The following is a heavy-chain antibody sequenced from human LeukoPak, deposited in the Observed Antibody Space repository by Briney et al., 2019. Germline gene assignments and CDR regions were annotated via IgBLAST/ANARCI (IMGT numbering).Heavy chain of an antibody. J-gene: IGHJ4*02. CDR2: IYYSGST. CDR3: ARGTYYYDSSGYFDY. CDR1: GGSISSYY. V-gene: IGHV4-59*01. Sequence: SETLSLTCTVSGGSISSYYWSRIRQPPGKGLEWIGYIYYSGSTNYNPSLKSRVTISVDTSKNQFSLKLSSVTAADTAVYYCARGTYYYDSSGYFDYWGQGTLVTVSS. D-gene: IGHD3-22*01.